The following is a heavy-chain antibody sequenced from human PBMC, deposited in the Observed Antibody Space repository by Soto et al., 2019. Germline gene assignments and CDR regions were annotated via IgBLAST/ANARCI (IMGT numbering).Heavy chain of an antibody. J-gene: IGHJ4*02. Sequence: ASETLSLTCAVSGGYISPYYWSLIRQPPGKGLEWIGYIFYSGNTNYNPSLRSRVTISVDTSKSQFSLKLSSVTAADTAVYYCARDSGYGDPFDYWGQGTLVTVSS. V-gene: IGHV4-59*01. D-gene: IGHD4-17*01. CDR2: IFYSGNT. CDR1: GGYISPYY. CDR3: ARDSGYGDPFDY.